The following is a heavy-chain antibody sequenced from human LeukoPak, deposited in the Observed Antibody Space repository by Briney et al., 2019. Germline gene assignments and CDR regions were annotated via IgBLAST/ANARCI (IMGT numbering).Heavy chain of an antibody. V-gene: IGHV3-23*01. CDR3: AKDTYYDSSGYYLPNDY. CDR2: ISGSGGST. CDR1: GFTFSSYA. J-gene: IGHJ4*02. Sequence: GGSLRLSCAASGFTFSSYAMSWVRQAPGKGLEWVSAISGSGGSTYYADSVKGRFTISRDNSKNTLYLQMNSLRAEDTAVYYCAKDTYYDSSGYYLPNDYWGQGTLVTVSS. D-gene: IGHD3-22*01.